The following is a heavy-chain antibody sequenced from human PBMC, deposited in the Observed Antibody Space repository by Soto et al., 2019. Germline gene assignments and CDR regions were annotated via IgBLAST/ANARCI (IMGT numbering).Heavy chain of an antibody. CDR2: ISYSGST. CDR1: GASVSSGNYY. J-gene: IGHJ6*02. Sequence: SETLSLACTVSGASVSSGNYYWNWIRQPPGKGLEWIGYISYSGSTNYNPSLKSRVTISVDTSKNHFSLKLSSVTAADTAVYYCARQTALYAMDVWGQGTTVTVSS. V-gene: IGHV4-61*03. CDR3: ARQTALYAMDV.